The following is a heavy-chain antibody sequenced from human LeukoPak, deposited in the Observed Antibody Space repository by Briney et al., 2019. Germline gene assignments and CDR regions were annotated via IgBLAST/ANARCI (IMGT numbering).Heavy chain of an antibody. D-gene: IGHD5-12*01. CDR3: TRGYSGYDRDDWYFDL. CDR1: GFTFDDYA. J-gene: IGHJ2*01. V-gene: IGHV3-9*01. Sequence: PGGSLRLSCAASGFTFDDYAMHWVRQAPGKGLEWVSGISWNSGSIGYADSVKGRFTISRDNAKNSLYLQMNSLRAEDTAVYYCTRGYSGYDRDDWYFDLWGRGTLVTVSS. CDR2: ISWNSGSI.